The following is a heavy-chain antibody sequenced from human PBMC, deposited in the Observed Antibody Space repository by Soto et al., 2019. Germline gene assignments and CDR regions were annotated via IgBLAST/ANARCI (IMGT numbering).Heavy chain of an antibody. CDR3: TRDGMTTGDT. D-gene: IGHD2-21*02. J-gene: IGHJ4*02. V-gene: IGHV4-4*07. Sequence: SETLSLTCIVSGVSVTIYTWSWVRQPANKGLEWIGRVFSSVSATYSPSLKSRVRISVDTPENRISLKLDSVTAADAGVYYCTRDGMTTGDTWGPGTLVTVSS. CDR2: VFSSVSA. CDR1: GVSVTIYT.